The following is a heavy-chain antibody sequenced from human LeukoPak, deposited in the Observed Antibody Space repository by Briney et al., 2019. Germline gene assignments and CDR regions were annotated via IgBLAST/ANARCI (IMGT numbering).Heavy chain of an antibody. CDR2: INSDGSST. CDR1: RFTFSSYW. J-gene: IGHJ3*02. CDR3: ARAGTYYDFWSATSRAFDI. D-gene: IGHD3-3*01. V-gene: IGHV3-74*01. Sequence: PGGSLRLSCAASRFTFSSYWMHWVRQAPGKGLVWVSRINSDGSSTSYADSVKGRFTISRDNAKNTLYLQMNSLRAEDTAVYYCARAGTYYDFWSATSRAFDIWGQGTMVTVSS.